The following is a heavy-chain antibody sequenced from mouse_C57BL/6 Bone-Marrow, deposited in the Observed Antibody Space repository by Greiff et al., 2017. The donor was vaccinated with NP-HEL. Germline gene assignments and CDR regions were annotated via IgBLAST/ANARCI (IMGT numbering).Heavy chain of an antibody. CDR2: IYPRSGNT. CDR1: GYTFTSYG. V-gene: IGHV1-81*01. CDR3: ARSNYYFGSSYGC. D-gene: IGHD1-1*01. Sequence: VQLQQSGAELARPGASVKLSCKASGYTFTSYGISWVKQRTGQGLEWIGEIYPRSGNTYYNEKFKGKATLTADKSSSPAYMPLRSRRTEDYEVYVCARSNYYFGSSYGCWGKGTTLTVSS. J-gene: IGHJ2*01.